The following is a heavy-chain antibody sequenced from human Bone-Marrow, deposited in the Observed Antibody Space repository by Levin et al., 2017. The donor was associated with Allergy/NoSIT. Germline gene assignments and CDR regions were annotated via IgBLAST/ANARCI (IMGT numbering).Heavy chain of an antibody. Sequence: RSQTLSLTCTVSGGSISSYYWSWIRQPPGKGLEWIGYIYYSGSTNYNPSLKSRVTISVDTSKNQFSLKLSSVTAADTAVYYCARHVSSIAVAGTLEYFDLWGRGTLVTVSS. CDR1: GGSISSYY. V-gene: IGHV4-59*08. D-gene: IGHD6-19*01. CDR3: ARHVSSIAVAGTLEYFDL. J-gene: IGHJ2*01. CDR2: IYYSGST.